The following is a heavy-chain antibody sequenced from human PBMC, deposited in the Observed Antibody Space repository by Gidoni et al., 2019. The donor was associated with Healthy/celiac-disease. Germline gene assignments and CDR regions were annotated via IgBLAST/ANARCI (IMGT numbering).Heavy chain of an antibody. D-gene: IGHD3-16*02. CDR3: ARHSYVWGSYRPPLFDY. Sequence: QLQLQESGPGLVKPSETLSLTCTVSGGSISSSSYYWGWIRQPPGKGLEWIGSIYYSGSTYYNPSLKSRVTISVDTSKNQFSLKLSSVTAADTAVYYCARHSYVWGSYRPPLFDYWGQGTLVTVSS. CDR2: IYYSGST. V-gene: IGHV4-39*01. J-gene: IGHJ4*02. CDR1: GGSISSSSYY.